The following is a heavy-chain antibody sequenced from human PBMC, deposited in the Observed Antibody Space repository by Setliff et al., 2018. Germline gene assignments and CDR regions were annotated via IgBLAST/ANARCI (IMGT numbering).Heavy chain of an antibody. J-gene: IGHJ4*02. CDR1: GGSISGSSYY. CDR2: IHYSGGT. V-gene: IGHV4-39*01. CDR3: ARGGVDTAMVYYFDY. Sequence: SETLSLTCTVSGGSISGSSYYWGWVRQPPGKGLEWIGSIHYSGGTYHNPFLKSRATISVDTSKNQFSLNLSSVTAADTAVYYCARGGVDTAMVYYFDYWGQGTLVTVSS. D-gene: IGHD5-18*01.